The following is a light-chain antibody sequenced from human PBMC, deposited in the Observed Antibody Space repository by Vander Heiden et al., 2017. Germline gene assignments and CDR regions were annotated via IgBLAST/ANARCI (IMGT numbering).Light chain of an antibody. CDR2: AAS. V-gene: IGKV1-39*01. CDR3: QQSYSTPYT. J-gene: IGKJ2*01. Sequence: DIQLTQSPSSLSASVGDRVTITCRASQIISSYLNWYQQKPGKAPKLLIYAASSLQSGVPSRFSGSGSGTDFTLTISSLQPEYFATYYCQQSYSTPYTFGQGTKLEIK. CDR1: QIISSY.